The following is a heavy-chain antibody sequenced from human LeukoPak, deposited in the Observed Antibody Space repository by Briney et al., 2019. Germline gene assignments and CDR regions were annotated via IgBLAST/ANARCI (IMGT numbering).Heavy chain of an antibody. CDR1: GFTFSSYA. D-gene: IGHD2-2*01. V-gene: IGHV3-48*04. J-gene: IGHJ3*02. CDR2: ISNSGSTI. Sequence: GGSLRLSCAASGFTFSSYAMHWVRQAPGKGLEWVSYISNSGSTIYYADSVKGRFTISRDNAKNSLYLQMNSLRAEDTAVYYCARAKLGYCSSTSCPKAFDIWGQGTMVTVSS. CDR3: ARAKLGYCSSTSCPKAFDI.